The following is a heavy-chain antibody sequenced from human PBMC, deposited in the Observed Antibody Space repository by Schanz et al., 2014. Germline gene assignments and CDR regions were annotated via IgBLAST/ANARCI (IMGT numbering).Heavy chain of an antibody. Sequence: VQLVESGGGLVKPGGSLRLSCAASGFSFSDSWMHWVRQAPGKGLEWVSVIYGGGITYYADSVKGRFTISRDSSRNTLYLQMNSLRAEDTAVYYCASLYDREYFDYWGQGTLVTVSS. CDR1: GFSFSDSW. J-gene: IGHJ4*02. D-gene: IGHD2-8*01. CDR2: IYGGGIT. CDR3: ASLYDREYFDY. V-gene: IGHV3-66*01.